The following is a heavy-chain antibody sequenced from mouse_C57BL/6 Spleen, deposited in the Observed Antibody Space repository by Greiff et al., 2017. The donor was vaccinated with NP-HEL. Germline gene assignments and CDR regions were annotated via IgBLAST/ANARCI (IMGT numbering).Heavy chain of an antibody. D-gene: IGHD1-3*01. CDR3: ARSTLYDYYAMDD. CDR2: IYPGSGNT. V-gene: IGHV1-76*01. J-gene: IGHJ4*01. CDR1: GYTFTDYY. Sequence: VQLQQSGAELVRPGASVKLSCKASGYTFTDYYINWVKQRPGQGLEWIARIYPGSGNTYYNEKFKGKATLTAEKSSSTVYMQLSSLTSEDSAVYFCARSTLYDYYAMDDWGKGTSVTVSS.